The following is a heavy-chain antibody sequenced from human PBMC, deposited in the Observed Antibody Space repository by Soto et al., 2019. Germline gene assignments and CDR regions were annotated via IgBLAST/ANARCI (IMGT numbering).Heavy chain of an antibody. D-gene: IGHD4-4*01. CDR1: GGSVSSYY. CDR3: ARHSNRNYGLYYFDY. J-gene: IGHJ4*02. V-gene: IGHV4-59*08. Sequence: PSETLSLTCTVSGGSVSSYYWSWIRQSPGKGLEWIGYIYYSGSTKYKPSLKSRVTISVDTSKNQFSLKVSSATAADIALYYCARHSNRNYGLYYFDYWGLGALVTVSS. CDR2: IYYSGST.